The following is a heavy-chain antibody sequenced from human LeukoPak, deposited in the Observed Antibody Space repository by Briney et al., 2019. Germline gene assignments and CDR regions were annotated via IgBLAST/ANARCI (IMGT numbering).Heavy chain of an antibody. V-gene: IGHV4-59*01. CDR1: GGSINTYY. CDR2: VYYSGRT. J-gene: IGHJ5*02. D-gene: IGHD3-10*01. CDR3: ARLGLGDEACWFDP. Sequence: SQTLSLTCTVSGGSINTYYWSWIRQPPGNGLEWIGFVYYSGRTSYNPSLKSRVTISVDTSKSQFSLRLSSVTAADTAMYYCARLGLGDEACWFDPWGQGTLVTVSS.